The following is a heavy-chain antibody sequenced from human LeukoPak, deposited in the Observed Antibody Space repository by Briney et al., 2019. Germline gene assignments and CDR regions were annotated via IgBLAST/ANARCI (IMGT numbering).Heavy chain of an antibody. CDR2: IIPIFGTA. J-gene: IGHJ4*02. V-gene: IGHV1-69*13. D-gene: IGHD3-10*01. CDR1: GGTFSSCG. CDR3: ATWPMVRGVISYFDY. Sequence: GASVKVSCKASGGTFSSCGLSWVRPAPGQGLEWMGGIIPIFGTANYAQKFQGRVTITADESTSTAYMQLSSLRSEDTAVYYCATWPMVRGVISYFDYWGQGTLVTVFS.